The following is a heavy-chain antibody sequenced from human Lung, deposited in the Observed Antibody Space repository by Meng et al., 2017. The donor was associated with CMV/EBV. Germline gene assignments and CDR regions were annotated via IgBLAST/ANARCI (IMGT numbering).Heavy chain of an antibody. V-gene: IGHV5-51*01. CDR1: GYSFTSYW. CDR3: ARGVYSSSSNWFDP. Sequence: ESLKISXKGSGYSFTSYWIDWVRQVPGKGLEWMGIIYPGDSDTRYSPSFQGQVTISADKSISTAYLQWSSLKASDTAMYYCARGVYSSSSNWFDPWGQGTLVTVSS. J-gene: IGHJ5*02. CDR2: IYPGDSDT. D-gene: IGHD6-6*01.